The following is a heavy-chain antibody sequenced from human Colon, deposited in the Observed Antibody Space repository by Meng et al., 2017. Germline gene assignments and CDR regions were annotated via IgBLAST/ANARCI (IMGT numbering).Heavy chain of an antibody. J-gene: IGHJ5*02. V-gene: IGHV1-18*01. Sequence: ASVKVSCKASGYTFTSYGISWVRQAPGQGLEWMGWISAYNGNTNYAQKLQGRVTMTTDTSTSTAYMELRSLRSDDTAVYYRARAGGQYYYGSGSYYLNWFDPWGQGTLVTVSS. CDR2: ISAYNGNT. CDR3: ARAGGQYYYGSGSYYLNWFDP. CDR1: GYTFTSYG. D-gene: IGHD3-10*01.